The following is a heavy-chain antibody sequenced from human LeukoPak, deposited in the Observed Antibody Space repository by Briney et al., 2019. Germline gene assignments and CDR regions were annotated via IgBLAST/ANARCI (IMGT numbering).Heavy chain of an antibody. CDR3: ARGERSGSFDY. V-gene: IGHV1-46*01. J-gene: IGHJ4*02. CDR1: GYTFINYY. D-gene: IGHD1-26*01. Sequence: GASVKVSCKASGYTFINYYMHWVRQATGQGLEWMGIINPGGGSTSYAQKFQGRVTMTSDTSTSTVYMDLSSLRSEDTAVYYCARGERSGSFDYWGQGTLVTVSS. CDR2: INPGGGST.